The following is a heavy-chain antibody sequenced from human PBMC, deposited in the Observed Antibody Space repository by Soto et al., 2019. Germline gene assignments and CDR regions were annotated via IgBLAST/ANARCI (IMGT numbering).Heavy chain of an antibody. CDR2: INHSGST. CDR3: AREIGIGGWTDY. Sequence: SETLSLTCAVYGGSFSGYYWSWIRQPPGKGLEWIGEINHSGSTNYNPSLKSRVTISVDTSKNQFSLKLSSVTAADTAVYYCAREIGIGGWTDYWGQGTLVTVSS. V-gene: IGHV4-34*01. J-gene: IGHJ4*02. CDR1: GGSFSGYY. D-gene: IGHD6-19*01.